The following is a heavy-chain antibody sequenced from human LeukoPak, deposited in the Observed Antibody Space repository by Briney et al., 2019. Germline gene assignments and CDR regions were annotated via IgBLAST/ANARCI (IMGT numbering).Heavy chain of an antibody. V-gene: IGHV3-7*04. CDR1: GFTFSSYW. D-gene: IGHD4-17*01. J-gene: IGHJ4*02. CDR3: ARYGALDY. CDR2: INQDGSEK. Sequence: GGSLRLSCAASGFTFSSYWMSWVRQAPGKGLQWVANINQDGSEKYYVDSVKGRFTISRDNAKNSLYLQMKSLRTEDTAVYYCARYGALDYWGQGTLVTVSS.